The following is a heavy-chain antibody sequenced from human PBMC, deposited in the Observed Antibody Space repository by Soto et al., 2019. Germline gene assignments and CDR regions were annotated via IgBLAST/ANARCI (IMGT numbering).Heavy chain of an antibody. CDR3: ARLMEDNVWGSYRYLDL. J-gene: IGHJ5*02. Sequence: ASETCPSPEGCLVRRSVTIVGVGFVKNRGGGLHWIGEVNRGGRTKYSPSLERRLTISVDPSRNQVSLELRSVTAADTAIYYCARLMEDNVWGSYRYLDLWVQGTLVTGSS. V-gene: IGHV4-34*01. CDR1: VRRSVTIV. D-gene: IGHD3-16*02. CDR2: VNRGGRT.